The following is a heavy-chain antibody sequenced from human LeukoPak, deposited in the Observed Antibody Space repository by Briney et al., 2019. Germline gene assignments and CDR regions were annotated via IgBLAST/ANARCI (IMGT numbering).Heavy chain of an antibody. CDR2: ISAYNGNT. CDR1: GGTFSSYA. D-gene: IGHD2-15*01. Sequence: GSSVKVSCKASGGTFSSYAISWVRQAPGQGLEWMGWISAYNGNTNYAQKLQGRVTMTTDTSTSTAYMELRSLRSDDTAVYYCARRVVAYCSGGSCYSGVIDYWGRGTLVTVSS. CDR3: ARRVVAYCSGGSCYSGVIDY. V-gene: IGHV1-18*01. J-gene: IGHJ4*02.